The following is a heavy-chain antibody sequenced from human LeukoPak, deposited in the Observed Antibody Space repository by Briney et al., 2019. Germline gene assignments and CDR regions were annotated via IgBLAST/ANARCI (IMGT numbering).Heavy chain of an antibody. CDR2: IDNSGTIT. CDR1: KFTFRNYA. Sequence: AGSLRLPCAASKFTFRNYAMSWVRQAPGKGLAWVSSIDNSGTITYYADSVKGRFTISRDNSKNTLYLQMNSLRAEDTAVYFCAKIGQPTGTGLDYWGQGTLVTVSS. J-gene: IGHJ4*02. V-gene: IGHV3-23*05. CDR3: AKIGQPTGTGLDY. D-gene: IGHD1-1*01.